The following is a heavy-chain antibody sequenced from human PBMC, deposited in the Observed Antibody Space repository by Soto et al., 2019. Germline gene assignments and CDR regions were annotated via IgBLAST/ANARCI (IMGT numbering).Heavy chain of an antibody. V-gene: IGHV4-4*07. J-gene: IGHJ4*02. CDR3: TKYRRTDAEGYSFDY. CDR2: IYTSGST. Sequence: TSETLSLTCTVSGASISSYFWSWIRQPAGKGLEWIGRIYTSGSTDYNPSLESRVTMSVDSAKNQFSLQLSSVTAADTAVYFCTKYRRTDAEGYSFDYWGQGALVTVSS. D-gene: IGHD2-15*01. CDR1: GASISSYF.